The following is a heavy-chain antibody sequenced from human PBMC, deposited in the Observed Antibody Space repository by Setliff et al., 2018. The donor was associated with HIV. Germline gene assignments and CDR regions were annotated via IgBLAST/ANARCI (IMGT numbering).Heavy chain of an antibody. Sequence: GGSLRLSCAASGFTFEDYGMSWVRQAPGKGLEWVSGINWNGGSTAYADSVRGRFTIPRDNAKNSLYLQITGLRGEDTAVYYCAGSRGYFVQAGWGQGTLVTVSS. V-gene: IGHV3-20*04. CDR1: GFTFEDYG. D-gene: IGHD3-22*01. CDR2: INWNGGST. CDR3: AGSRGYFVQAG. J-gene: IGHJ4*02.